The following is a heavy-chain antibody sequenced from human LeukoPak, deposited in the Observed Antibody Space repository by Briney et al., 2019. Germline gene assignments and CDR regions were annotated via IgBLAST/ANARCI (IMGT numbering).Heavy chain of an antibody. Sequence: GGSLRLSCAASGFTVSNNYMSWVRQAPGKGLEWVSVIYSGGSTYYADSVKGRFTISRDNSKNTLYLQMNSLRAEDTAVYYCAKNNGGYYRFDYWGQGTLVTVSS. V-gene: IGHV3-53*01. CDR1: GFTVSNNY. J-gene: IGHJ4*02. CDR2: IYSGGST. CDR3: AKNNGGYYRFDY. D-gene: IGHD3-22*01.